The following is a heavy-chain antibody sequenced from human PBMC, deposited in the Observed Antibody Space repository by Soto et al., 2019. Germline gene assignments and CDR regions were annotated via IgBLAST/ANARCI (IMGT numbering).Heavy chain of an antibody. CDR1: GGSISSYY. CDR2: IYYSGST. J-gene: IGHJ4*02. Sequence: QVQLQESGPGLVKPSETLSLTCTVSGGSISSYYWSWIRQPPGKGLEWIGYIYYSGSTNYNPSLKSRVNISVDTSKNQFSMKMSSVTAADTAVYYCARRYGGTFDYWGQGTLVTVSS. D-gene: IGHD2-15*01. CDR3: ARRYGGTFDY. V-gene: IGHV4-59*08.